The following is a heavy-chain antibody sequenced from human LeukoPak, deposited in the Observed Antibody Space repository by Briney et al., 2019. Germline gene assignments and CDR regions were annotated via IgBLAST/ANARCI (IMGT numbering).Heavy chain of an antibody. CDR1: GFTFSSYE. Sequence: PGGSLRLSCAASGFTFSSYEMNWVRQAPGKGLEWVSYISSSGSTIYYADSVKGRFTISRDNAKNSLYLQMNSLRAEDTAVYYCARGPEFCSSTRCYGGDYYYYGMDVWGQGTTVTVSS. CDR2: ISSSGSTI. CDR3: ARGPEFCSSTRCYGGDYYYYGMDV. D-gene: IGHD2-2*01. J-gene: IGHJ6*02. V-gene: IGHV3-48*03.